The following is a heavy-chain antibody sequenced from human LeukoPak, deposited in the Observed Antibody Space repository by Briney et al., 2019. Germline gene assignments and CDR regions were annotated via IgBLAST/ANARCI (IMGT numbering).Heavy chain of an antibody. J-gene: IGHJ4*02. CDR2: IYHSGST. V-gene: IGHV4-30-2*01. CDR1: GGSISSGGYS. D-gene: IGHD5-18*01. CDR3: ARSGYSYGQFDY. Sequence: SETLSLTCAVSGGSISSGGYSWSWIRQPPGKGLEWIGYIYHSGSTYYNPSLKSRVAISVDRSKNQFSLKLSSVTAADTAVYYCARSGYSYGQFDYWGQGTLVTVSS.